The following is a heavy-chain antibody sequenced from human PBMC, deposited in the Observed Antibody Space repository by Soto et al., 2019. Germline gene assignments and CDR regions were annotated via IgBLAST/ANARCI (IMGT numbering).Heavy chain of an antibody. Sequence: SETLSLTCAVYGGSFSGFYWSWMRQPPGKGLEWIGEINHSGSTNYNPSLKSRVTISVDTSKNQFSLKLSSVTAADTAVYYCARVRAPPYYYYGMDVWGQGTTVTVSS. CDR1: GGSFSGFY. J-gene: IGHJ6*02. CDR2: INHSGST. V-gene: IGHV4-34*01. CDR3: ARVRAPPYYYYGMDV.